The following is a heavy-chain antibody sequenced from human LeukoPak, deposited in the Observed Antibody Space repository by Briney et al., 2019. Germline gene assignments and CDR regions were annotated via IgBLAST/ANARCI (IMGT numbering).Heavy chain of an antibody. CDR3: ARGDGYYDSGAVGLDY. Sequence: ASVKVSCKASGGTFSSYAISWVRQAPGQGLEWMGGIIPIFGTANYAQKFQGRVTITADESTSTAYMELSSLRSEDTAVYYCARGDGYYDSGAVGLDYWGQGTLVTVSS. CDR1: GGTFSSYA. V-gene: IGHV1-69*13. J-gene: IGHJ4*02. D-gene: IGHD3-22*01. CDR2: IIPIFGTA.